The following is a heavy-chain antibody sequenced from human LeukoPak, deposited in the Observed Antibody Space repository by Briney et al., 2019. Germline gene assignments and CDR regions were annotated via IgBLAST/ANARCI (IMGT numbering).Heavy chain of an antibody. D-gene: IGHD1-26*01. J-gene: IGHJ4*02. V-gene: IGHV3-74*01. CDR3: SRDFVGADDY. CDR2: INPDGSRI. Sequence: GGSLRLSCAASGFTFSIYAMSWVRQAPGKGPVWVSRINPDGSRIDYAESVRGRFTISRDSAKNTLYLQMNSLRAEDTAVYYCSRDFVGADDYWGQGTLVTVSS. CDR1: GFTFSIYA.